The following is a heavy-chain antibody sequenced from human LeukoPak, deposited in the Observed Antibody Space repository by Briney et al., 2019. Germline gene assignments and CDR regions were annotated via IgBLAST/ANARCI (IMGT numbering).Heavy chain of an antibody. J-gene: IGHJ6*02. CDR2: SRNKASSYTT. Sequence: GGSQRLSCAAFGFKFSDHYIDWVRQAPGKGLEWVGRSRNKASSYTTEYAASVEGRFTISRDVSESSLYLQMNSLRTEDTAVYYCGRIAISANNGMDVWGQGTTVTVSS. CDR1: GFKFSDHY. V-gene: IGHV3-72*01. D-gene: IGHD1/OR15-1a*01. CDR3: GRIAISANNGMDV.